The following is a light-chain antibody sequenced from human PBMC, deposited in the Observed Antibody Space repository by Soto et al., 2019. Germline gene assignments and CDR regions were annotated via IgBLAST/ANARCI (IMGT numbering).Light chain of an antibody. V-gene: IGLV2-8*01. CDR2: EVS. CDR3: SSYAGSNLV. Sequence: HSVLTQPPSASGSSGQSVTISCTGTSSDVGGYNYVSWYQQHPGKAPKLMIYEVSKRPSGVPDRFSGSKSGNTASLTVSGLQAEDEADYYCSSYAGSNLVFGGGTKVTVL. CDR1: SSDVGGYNY. J-gene: IGLJ2*01.